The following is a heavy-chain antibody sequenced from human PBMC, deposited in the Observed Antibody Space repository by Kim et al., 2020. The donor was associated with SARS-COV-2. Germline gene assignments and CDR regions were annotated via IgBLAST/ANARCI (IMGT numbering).Heavy chain of an antibody. D-gene: IGHD3-22*01. J-gene: IGHJ4*02. Sequence: GGSLRLSCAASGFTFSRHWMHWVRQVPGKGMRWVSRINYDGSNTRYVDSGMGRVTIYSDNAMNTLYLQMNSLRAEDTAVYYCVGDRENDITTYHPMFDYWGLGALVTVSS. CDR1: GFTFSRHW. CDR3: VGDRENDITTYHPMFDY. CDR2: INYDGSNT. V-gene: IGHV3-74*01.